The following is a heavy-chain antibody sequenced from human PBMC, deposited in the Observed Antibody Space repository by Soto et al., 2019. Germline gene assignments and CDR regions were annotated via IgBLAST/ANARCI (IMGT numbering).Heavy chain of an antibody. CDR2: ISSSSSYI. CDR3: ARDSRVEMAIINDY. Sequence: VQLVESGGGLVKPGGSLRLSCAASGFTFSSYSMNWVRQAPGKGLEWVSSISSSSSYIYYADSVKGRFTISRDNAKNSLDLQMNSLRAEDTAVYYCARDSRVEMAIINDYWGQGTLVIVSS. V-gene: IGHV3-21*01. D-gene: IGHD2-21*01. CDR1: GFTFSSYS. J-gene: IGHJ4*02.